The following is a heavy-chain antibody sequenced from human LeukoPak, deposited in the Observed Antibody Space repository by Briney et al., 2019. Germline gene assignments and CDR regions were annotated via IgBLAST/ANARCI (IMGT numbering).Heavy chain of an antibody. J-gene: IGHJ4*02. CDR3: ARGGGGYYGSGSYSY. CDR1: GYTFTDYY. D-gene: IGHD3-10*01. Sequence: GASVKVSCKASGYTFTDYYINWVRQATGQGLEWMGWMNPNSGNTGYAQKFQGRVTMTRNTSISTAYMELSSLRSEDTAVYYCARGGGGYYGSGSYSYWGQGTLVTVSS. CDR2: MNPNSGNT. V-gene: IGHV1-8*01.